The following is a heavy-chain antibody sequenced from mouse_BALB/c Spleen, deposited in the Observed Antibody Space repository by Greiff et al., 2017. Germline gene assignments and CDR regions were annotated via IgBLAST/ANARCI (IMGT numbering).Heavy chain of an antibody. CDR1: GYTFTSYY. Sequence: LQESGAELVKPGASVKLSCKASGYTFTSYYMYWVKQRPGQGLEWIGEINPSNGGTNFNEKFKSKATLTVDKSSSTAYMQLSSLTSEDSAVYYCTRSTMITEGAMDYWGQGTSVTVSS. V-gene: IGHV1S81*02. D-gene: IGHD2-4*01. CDR2: INPSNGGT. J-gene: IGHJ4*01. CDR3: TRSTMITEGAMDY.